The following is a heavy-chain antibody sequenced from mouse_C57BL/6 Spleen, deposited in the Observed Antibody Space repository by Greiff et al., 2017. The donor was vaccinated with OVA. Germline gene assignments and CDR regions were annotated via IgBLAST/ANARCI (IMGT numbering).Heavy chain of an antibody. D-gene: IGHD2-5*01. CDR3: ARENSNYSCAY. V-gene: IGHV1-55*01. CDR1: GYTFTSYW. CDR2: IYPGSGST. J-gene: IGHJ3*01. Sequence: VQLQQPGAELVKPGASVKMSCKASGYTFTSYWITWVKQRPGQGLAWIGDIYPGSGSTNYNEKFKSKATLTVDTSSSTAYMQLSSLTSEDAAVXYCARENSNYSCAYWGQGTLFTVSA.